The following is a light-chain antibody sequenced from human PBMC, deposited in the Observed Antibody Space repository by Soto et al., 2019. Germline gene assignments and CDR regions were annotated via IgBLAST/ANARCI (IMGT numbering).Light chain of an antibody. Sequence: DIVIMQSPDSLAVSLGEGSTIQSKSSQRVLYSSNNKNYLDWYQQKPGQPPKLLIYWASTRESGVPDRFSGSGSGTDFTLTISSLQAEDVAVYYCQQYYSTPLTFGGGTKVDIK. V-gene: IGKV4-1*01. CDR2: WAS. CDR3: QQYYSTPLT. CDR1: QRVLYSSNNKNY. J-gene: IGKJ4*01.